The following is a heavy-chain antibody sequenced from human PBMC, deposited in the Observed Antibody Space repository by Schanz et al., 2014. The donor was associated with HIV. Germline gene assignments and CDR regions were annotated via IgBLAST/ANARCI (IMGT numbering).Heavy chain of an antibody. CDR1: GGTIRNLG. Sequence: QVQLVQSGAEVKKSGSSVKVSCKASGGTIRNLGITWVRQAPGQGLEWMGVINIMLGKTNYAQKFQGRVSMTTDTSTSTVYMEMTSLRSEDTAVYYCARDLGGDFWSAQGGFDPWGQGTLVTVSS. D-gene: IGHD3-3*01. CDR3: ARDLGGDFWSAQGGFDP. V-gene: IGHV1-69*06. CDR2: INIMLGKT. J-gene: IGHJ5*02.